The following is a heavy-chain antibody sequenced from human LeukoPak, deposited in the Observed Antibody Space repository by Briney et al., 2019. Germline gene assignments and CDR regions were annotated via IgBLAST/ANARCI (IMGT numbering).Heavy chain of an antibody. CDR3: ARAGSWFGESRDAFDI. CDR2: IYPGDSDT. D-gene: IGHD3-10*01. J-gene: IGHJ3*02. Sequence: GASLKISCKGSGSSFTSYWIGWVRQMPGKGLEWMGIIYPGDSDTRYSPSFQGQVTISADKSISTAYLQWSSLKASDTAMYYCARAGSWFGESRDAFDIWGQGTMVTVSS. V-gene: IGHV5-51*01. CDR1: GSSFTSYW.